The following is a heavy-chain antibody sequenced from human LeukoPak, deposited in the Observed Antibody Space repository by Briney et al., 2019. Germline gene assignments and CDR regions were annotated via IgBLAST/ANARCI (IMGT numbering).Heavy chain of an antibody. D-gene: IGHD3-10*01. V-gene: IGHV4-39*07. CDR3: HSDSVDF. CDR2: FHYTGT. J-gene: IGHJ4*02. CDR1: GGSISSSSYY. Sequence: SETLSLTCTVSGGSISSSSYYWGWIRQPPGKGLEWIGSFHYTGTYYNPSLESRVTISVDTSKNQFSLKLNSVTAADTAVYYCHSDSVDFWGQGSVVTVSS.